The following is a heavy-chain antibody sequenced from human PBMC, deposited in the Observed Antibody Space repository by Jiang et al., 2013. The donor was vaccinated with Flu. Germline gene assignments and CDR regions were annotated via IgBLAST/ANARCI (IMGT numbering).Heavy chain of an antibody. CDR2: IYYSGST. CDR3: ARDSSSWYATEYYFDY. Sequence: IYYSGSTYXNPSLKSRVTISVDTSKNQFSLKLSSVTAADTAVYYCARDSSSWYATEYYFDYWGQGTLVTVSS. D-gene: IGHD6-13*01. V-gene: IGHV4-31*02. J-gene: IGHJ4*02.